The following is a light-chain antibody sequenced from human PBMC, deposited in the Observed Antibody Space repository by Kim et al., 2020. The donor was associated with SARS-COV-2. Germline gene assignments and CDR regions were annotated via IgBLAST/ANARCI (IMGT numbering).Light chain of an antibody. CDR2: NDD. V-gene: IGLV1-44*01. CDR1: SANIVCLL. J-gene: IGLJ3*02. CDR3: ATWDVSLNGWV. Sequence: SANIVCLLLNCCKHFPGPAPKVFSYNDDERPSGVPDRFSGSRSGTSASVAISGLQSEDEADYYCATWDVSLNGWVFGGGTKLTVL.